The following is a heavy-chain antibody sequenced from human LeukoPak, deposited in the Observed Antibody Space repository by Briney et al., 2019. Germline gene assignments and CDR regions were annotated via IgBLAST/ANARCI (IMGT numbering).Heavy chain of an antibody. CDR2: ISGGGDST. CDR1: GFTFSSNA. V-gene: IGHV3-23*01. Sequence: GGSLRLSCAASGFTFSSNAMNWVRQAPGKGLEWVSSISGGGDSTYYADSVRGRFTISRDNSKNTLSLQMNSLRAEDTALYYCAKPSYSSGEDYWGQGTLVTVSS. D-gene: IGHD6-19*01. J-gene: IGHJ4*02. CDR3: AKPSYSSGEDY.